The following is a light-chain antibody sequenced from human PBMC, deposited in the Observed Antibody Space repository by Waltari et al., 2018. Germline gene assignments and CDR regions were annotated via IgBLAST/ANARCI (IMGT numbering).Light chain of an antibody. CDR3: QQRRSWPLT. V-gene: IGKV3-11*01. CDR2: DVS. Sequence: EIVLTQSPATLSLSPGERATPSCRASQSVSSDLGWYQQKPGQAPRVLIYDVSKRATGTPARFSGSGSGTDFTLTISSLEPEDSAVYYCQQRRSWPLTFGGGTKVEIK. J-gene: IGKJ4*01. CDR1: QSVSSD.